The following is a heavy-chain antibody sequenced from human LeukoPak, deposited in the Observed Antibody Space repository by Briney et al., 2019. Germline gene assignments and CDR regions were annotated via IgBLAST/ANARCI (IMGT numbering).Heavy chain of an antibody. Sequence: PSETLSLTCTVSGGSISSYYWSWIRQPPGKGLEWIGYIYYSGSTNYNPSLKSRVTISVDTSKNQFSLKLSSVTAADTAVYYCARALVVAYSSSWYYFDYWGQGTLVTVSS. D-gene: IGHD6-13*01. V-gene: IGHV4-59*08. CDR3: ARALVVAYSSSWYYFDY. J-gene: IGHJ4*02. CDR2: IYYSGST. CDR1: GGSISSYY.